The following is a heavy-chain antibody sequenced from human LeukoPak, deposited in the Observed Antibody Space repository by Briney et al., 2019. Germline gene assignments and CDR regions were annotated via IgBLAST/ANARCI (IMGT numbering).Heavy chain of an antibody. V-gene: IGHV4-34*01. J-gene: IGHJ4*02. CDR3: AKHIPGKRSYDH. CDR2: INHSGST. Sequence: SETLSLTCAVYGGSFSGYYWSWIRQPPGKGLEWIGEINHSGSTNYNPSLKSRVTISVDTSKNQFSLKLSSVTAADTAVYYCAKHIPGKRSYDHWGQGILVTVSS. D-gene: IGHD5-24*01. CDR1: GGSFSGYY.